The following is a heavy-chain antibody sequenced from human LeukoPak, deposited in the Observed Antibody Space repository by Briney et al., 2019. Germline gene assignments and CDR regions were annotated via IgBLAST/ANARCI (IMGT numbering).Heavy chain of an antibody. D-gene: IGHD1-26*01. V-gene: IGHV1-2*02. CDR2: INPNSGGT. CDR1: GYTFTGYY. CDR3: ARDLDWWELGVVLGY. Sequence: ASVKVSCKASGYTFTGYYMHWVRQAPGQGLEWMGWINPNSGGTNYAQKFQGRVTMTRDTSISTAYMELSRLRSDDTAVYYCARDLDWWELGVVLGYWGQGTLVTVSS. J-gene: IGHJ4*02.